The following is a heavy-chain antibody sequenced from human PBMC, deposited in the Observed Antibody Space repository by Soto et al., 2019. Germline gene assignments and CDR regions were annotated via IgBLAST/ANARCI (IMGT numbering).Heavy chain of an antibody. CDR3: TRQTDAVQWLVFPTDYNFDY. CDR2: IRSKTNSYAT. J-gene: IGHJ4*02. CDR1: GFTFGGSA. D-gene: IGHD6-19*01. Sequence: EGQLVESGGGLVQPGGSLKLSCAAAGFTFGGSAMHWVRQASGKGLEWVGHIRSKTNSYATAYAESVKGRFTISRDDSMSTSYLQMNSLKPEDTAVYFCTRQTDAVQWLVFPTDYNFDYWGQGTLVTVSS. V-gene: IGHV3-73*02.